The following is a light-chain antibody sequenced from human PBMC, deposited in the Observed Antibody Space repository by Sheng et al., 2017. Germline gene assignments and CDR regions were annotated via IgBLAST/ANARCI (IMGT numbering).Light chain of an antibody. CDR1: QNVDIY. J-gene: IGKJ5*01. CDR2: DAF. Sequence: ETVLTQSPAILSLSPGERATLSCRASQNVDIYLAWYQQKPGQPPRLLIYDAFNRATGVPARFSGSGSGTDFTLTISGLEPEDFAVYYCQQRSDWPLITFGQGTRLEIK. V-gene: IGKV3-11*01. CDR3: QQRSDWPLIT.